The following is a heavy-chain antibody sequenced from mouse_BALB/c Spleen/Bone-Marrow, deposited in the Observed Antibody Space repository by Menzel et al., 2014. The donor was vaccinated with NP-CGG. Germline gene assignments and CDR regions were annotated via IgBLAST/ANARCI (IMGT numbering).Heavy chain of an antibody. D-gene: IGHD4-1*01. CDR3: TREDTNWDFDY. CDR2: ISSGGSYT. V-gene: IGHV5-6-4*01. J-gene: IGHJ2*01. Sequence: VQLVESGGGLVKPGGSLKLSCAASGFTFSSYTMSWVRHTPEKRLEWVATISSGGSYTYYPDSVKGRFTISRDNAKNTLYLQMSSLKSEDTAMYYCTREDTNWDFDYWGQGTTLTVSS. CDR1: GFTFSSYT.